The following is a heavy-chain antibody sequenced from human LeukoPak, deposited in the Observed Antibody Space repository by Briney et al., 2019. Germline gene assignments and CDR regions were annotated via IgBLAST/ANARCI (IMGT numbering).Heavy chain of an antibody. CDR1: GNDFSDFY. CDR2: INPHSRAT. D-gene: IGHD5/OR15-5a*01. CDR3: VTTSVTHTRDP. V-gene: IGHV1-2*02. Sequence: ASVKVSCKASGNDFSDFYFNWVRQVPGRGLEWVGWINPHSRATHYAQRFRGRVTMKASISTGYMELNSLTSDDTAVYYCVTTSVTHTRDPWGQGTLITVSS. J-gene: IGHJ5*02.